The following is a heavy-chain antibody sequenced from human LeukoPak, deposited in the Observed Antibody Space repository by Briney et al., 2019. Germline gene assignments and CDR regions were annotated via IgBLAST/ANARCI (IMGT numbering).Heavy chain of an antibody. CDR2: INHTGST. Sequence: SETLSLTCAVYGGSFSDYYWSWIRQPPGKGLEWIGEINHTGSTNYNPSLTSRVTISVDTSKNQFSLKLSSVTAADTAVYYCARAGIWQLVYWGQGTLVTVSS. CDR3: ARAGIWQLVY. D-gene: IGHD6-13*01. CDR1: GGSFSDYY. J-gene: IGHJ4*02. V-gene: IGHV4-34*01.